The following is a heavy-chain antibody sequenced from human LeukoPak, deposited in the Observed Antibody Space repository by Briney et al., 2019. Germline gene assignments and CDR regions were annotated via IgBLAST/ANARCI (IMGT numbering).Heavy chain of an antibody. CDR2: ISAYNGNT. Sequence: ASVKVSCKASVYTFTSYGISWVRQAPGQGLEWMGWISAYNGNTNYAQKFQGRVTMTTDTSTSTAYMELRSLRSDDTAVYYCARVRYSGDAFDIWGRGTMVTVSS. J-gene: IGHJ3*02. V-gene: IGHV1-18*01. D-gene: IGHD2-15*01. CDR1: VYTFTSYG. CDR3: ARVRYSGDAFDI.